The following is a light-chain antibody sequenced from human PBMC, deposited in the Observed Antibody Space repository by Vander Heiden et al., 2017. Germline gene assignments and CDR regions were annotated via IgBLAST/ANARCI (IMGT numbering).Light chain of an antibody. J-gene: IGKJ2*02. CDR3: MQALQTPWT. V-gene: IGKV2-28*01. CDR2: LGS. CDR1: QSLLHSNGYNY. Sequence: DNVLTQSPHSLRVTPGEPASISCRSSQSLLHSNGYNYLDWYLQKPGQSPQPLIYLGSHRASGVPDRFSGSGSGTAFTLKISRVEAEDFGVYYCMQALQTPWTFGQGTKLEIK.